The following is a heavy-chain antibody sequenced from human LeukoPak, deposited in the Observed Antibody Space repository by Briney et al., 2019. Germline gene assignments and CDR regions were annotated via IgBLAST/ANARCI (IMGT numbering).Heavy chain of an antibody. D-gene: IGHD6-19*01. CDR2: IYHSGST. CDR1: GGSISSSSW. V-gene: IGHV4-4*02. CDR3: ARLYSSGWRFDY. J-gene: IGHJ4*02. Sequence: SETLSLTCAVSGGSISSSSWWSWVRQPPGKGLEWIGEIYHSGSTNYNPSLKSRVTISVDKSKNQFSLKLSSVTAADTAVYYCARLYSSGWRFDYWGQGTLVTVSS.